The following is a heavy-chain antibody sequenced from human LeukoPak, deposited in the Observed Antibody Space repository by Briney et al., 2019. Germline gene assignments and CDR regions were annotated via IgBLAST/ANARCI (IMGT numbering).Heavy chain of an antibody. J-gene: IGHJ3*01. Sequence: GGSLRLSCAASGFTFSPYAMTWVRQAPGKRLEWVSTISATGSNTYYAGSVKGRFTISRDNSKNTLFLQTNSLRADDTATYYCAKEDKNAFDVWGRGTMVTVSS. CDR3: AKEDKNAFDV. V-gene: IGHV3-23*01. CDR1: GFTFSPYA. CDR2: ISATGSNT. D-gene: IGHD2-15*01.